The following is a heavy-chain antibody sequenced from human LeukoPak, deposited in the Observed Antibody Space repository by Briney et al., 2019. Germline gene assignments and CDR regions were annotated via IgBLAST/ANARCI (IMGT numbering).Heavy chain of an antibody. Sequence: AGVKVSCKPTGYTFTINYLHWVRQAHGQGLEWVGWMNTNSGVTGYAQNFQGRVTMTRDTSISTAYMELSSLTSDDTAVYYCTRGAGTSWFDYWGQGSLVTVSS. D-gene: IGHD2-2*01. CDR1: GYTFTINY. V-gene: IGHV1-2*02. J-gene: IGHJ4*02. CDR3: TRGAGTSWFDY. CDR2: MNTNSGVT.